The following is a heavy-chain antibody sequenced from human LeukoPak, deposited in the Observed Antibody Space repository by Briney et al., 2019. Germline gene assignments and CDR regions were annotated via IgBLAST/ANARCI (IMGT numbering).Heavy chain of an antibody. D-gene: IGHD3-22*01. Sequence: QPGRSLRLSCAASGFTFSNYGMHWVRQAPGKGLEWVALISFDESSEYYADSVKGRFTISRDNSKNTLYLQMNSLRAEDTAVYYCARDKAYYFPFDYWGQGTLVTVSS. CDR1: GFTFSNYG. CDR2: ISFDESSE. V-gene: IGHV3-30*03. J-gene: IGHJ4*02. CDR3: ARDKAYYFPFDY.